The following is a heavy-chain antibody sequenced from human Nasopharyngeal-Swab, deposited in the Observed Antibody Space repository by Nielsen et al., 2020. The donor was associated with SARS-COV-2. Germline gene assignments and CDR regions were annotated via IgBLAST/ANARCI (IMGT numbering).Heavy chain of an antibody. V-gene: IGHV3-21*01. CDR3: ARGPRGVYSGSYYDY. J-gene: IGHJ4*02. Sequence: GESLKISCAASGFTFSNYLMNWVRQAPGKGLEWVSSISSSSSYIYYADSVKGRFTISRDNAKNSLYLQMNSLRAEDTAVYYCARGPRGVYSGSYYDYWGQGTLVTVSS. CDR2: ISSSSSYI. CDR1: GFTFSNYL. D-gene: IGHD1-26*01.